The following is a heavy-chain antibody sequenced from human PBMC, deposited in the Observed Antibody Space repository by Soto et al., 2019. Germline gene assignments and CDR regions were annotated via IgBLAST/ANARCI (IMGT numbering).Heavy chain of an antibody. J-gene: IGHJ3*02. Sequence: PWGTLSLTCAVYGWSFSGYYWSWMRQPPGKGLEWIGEINHSGSTNYNPSLKSRVTISVDTSKNQFSLKLSSVTAADTAVYYCARGRHAADGMHDALDIWGQGTMVTVSS. CDR2: INHSGST. CDR3: ARGRHAADGMHDALDI. CDR1: GWSFSGYY. D-gene: IGHD6-25*01. V-gene: IGHV4-34*01.